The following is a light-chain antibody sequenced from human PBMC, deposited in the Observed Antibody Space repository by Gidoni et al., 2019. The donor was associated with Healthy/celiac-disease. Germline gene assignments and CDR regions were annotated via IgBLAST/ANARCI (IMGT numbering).Light chain of an antibody. V-gene: IGLV3-25*03. CDR3: QSADSSGTYRV. Sequence: SYALTQPPPVPVSPGQTDRTTCSGDALPKQYAYWYRQKPGQAPVLVIYTDSERPSGIPERFSGSSSGTTVTLTISGVQAEDEADYYCQSADSSGTYRVFGGGTKLTVL. J-gene: IGLJ3*02. CDR1: ALPKQY. CDR2: TDS.